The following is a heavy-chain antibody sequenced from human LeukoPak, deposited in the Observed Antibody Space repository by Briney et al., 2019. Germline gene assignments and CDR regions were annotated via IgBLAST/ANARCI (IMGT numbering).Heavy chain of an antibody. D-gene: IGHD4-17*01. CDR2: VTSDGSDT. Sequence: GGSLRLSCAASGFTFTNFGMSWVRQAPGKGLEWVSGVTSDGSDTSYADSVKGRFTVSRDNSKSTLYLQMNSLKAEDTAVYYCARGGVTTMTLRDLWLDYWGQRTLVTVSS. V-gene: IGHV3-23*01. CDR1: GFTFTNFG. J-gene: IGHJ4*02. CDR3: ARGGVTTMTLRDLWLDY.